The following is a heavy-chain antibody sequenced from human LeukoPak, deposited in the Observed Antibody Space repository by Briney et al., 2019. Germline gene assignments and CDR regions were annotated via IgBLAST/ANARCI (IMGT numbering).Heavy chain of an antibody. V-gene: IGHV4-59*01. CDR2: VSDTGKT. J-gene: IGHJ5*02. D-gene: IGHD3-22*01. CDR1: GASLSSYY. Sequence: SETLSLTCNVSGASLSSYYWDWLRQSLGKRLEWIGYVSDTGKTDSNPSLKSRVTISLDMSKKQFSLRLRSVTAADSAVYYCATGYYEPFATWGPGILVTVSS. CDR3: ATGYYEPFAT.